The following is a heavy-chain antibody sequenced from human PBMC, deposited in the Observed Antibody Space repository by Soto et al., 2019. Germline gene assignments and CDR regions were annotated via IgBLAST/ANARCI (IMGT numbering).Heavy chain of an antibody. Sequence: EVHLVESGGGLVQPGGSLRLSCAASGFTFSIDWMSWARQAPGKGLEWVANIKPDGSEKSYVDSVKGRLTISRDNAKNSLFLQMDSLRADDTAVYYCAREDKNTFDIWGQGTMVTVSS. J-gene: IGHJ3*02. CDR2: IKPDGSEK. D-gene: IGHD2-15*01. CDR3: AREDKNTFDI. V-gene: IGHV3-7*01. CDR1: GFTFSIDW.